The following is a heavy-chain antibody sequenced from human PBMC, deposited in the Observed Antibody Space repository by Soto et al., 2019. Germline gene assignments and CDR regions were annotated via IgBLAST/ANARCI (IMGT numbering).Heavy chain of an antibody. CDR1: GYTFTSYD. Sequence: QVQLVQSGADVKKPGASVKVSCKASGYTFTSYDINWVRQATGQGLEWMGWLNPNSGNTGYAQKFQGRVTMTRNTSISTAYMELSSLRSEDTAVYYCAIGLHGDLNFDYWGQGPLVTVSS. CDR2: LNPNSGNT. J-gene: IGHJ4*02. V-gene: IGHV1-8*01. CDR3: AIGLHGDLNFDY. D-gene: IGHD4-17*01.